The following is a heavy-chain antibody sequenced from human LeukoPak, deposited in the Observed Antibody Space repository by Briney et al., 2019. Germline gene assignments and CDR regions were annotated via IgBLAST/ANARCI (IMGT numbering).Heavy chain of an antibody. CDR3: ARDNHYDYVWGSYPNVFDY. CDR1: GYTLTELS. J-gene: IGHJ4*02. Sequence: ASVKVSCEVSGYTLTELSMHWVRQAPGKXXXXMGGFDPEDGETIYAQKLQGRVTMTTDTSTSTAYMELRSLRSDDTAVYYCARDNHYDYVWGSYPNVFDYWGQGTLVTVSS. CDR2: FDPEDGET. V-gene: IGHV1-24*01. D-gene: IGHD3-16*02.